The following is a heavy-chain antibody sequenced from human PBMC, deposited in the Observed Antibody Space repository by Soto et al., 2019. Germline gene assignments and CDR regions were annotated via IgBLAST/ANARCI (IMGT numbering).Heavy chain of an antibody. J-gene: IGHJ4*02. V-gene: IGHV1-18*01. D-gene: IGHD6-13*01. CDR1: GYTFTSYG. CDR3: ARVGREWLRRLERYSSSWMGGDY. CDR2: ISAYNGNT. Sequence: SGEVCFRDSGYTFTSYGISWVREAPGQGLECMGWISAYNGNTNYAQKLQGRVTMTTDTSTSTAYMELRSLRSDDTAVYYCARVGREWLRRLERYSSSWMGGDYWGQGTLVTVSS.